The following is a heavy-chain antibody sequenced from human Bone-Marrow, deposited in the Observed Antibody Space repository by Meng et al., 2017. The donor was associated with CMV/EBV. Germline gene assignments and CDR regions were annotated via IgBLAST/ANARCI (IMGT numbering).Heavy chain of an antibody. Sequence: ASVKGSCKASGYTFTGYYMHWVRQAPGQGLEWMGWVNPNSGGTNYAQKFRGRVTMTRDTSISTAYMELSRLRSDDTAVYYCARGPSRGHYYYYYGMDVCGQATTVTVSS. V-gene: IGHV1-2*02. CDR3: ARGPSRGHYYYYYGMDV. CDR1: GYTFTGYY. D-gene: IGHD2-2*01. J-gene: IGHJ6*02. CDR2: VNPNSGGT.